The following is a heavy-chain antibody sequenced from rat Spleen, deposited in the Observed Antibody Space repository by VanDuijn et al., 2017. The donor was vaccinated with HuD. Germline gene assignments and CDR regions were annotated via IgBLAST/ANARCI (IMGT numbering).Heavy chain of an antibody. CDR1: GFTFNNYW. J-gene: IGHJ4*01. Sequence: EVQLVESGGGLVQPGRSLKLSCVASGFTFNNYWMTWIRQAPGKGLEWVASITNTGDSFYYPDSVRGRFTISRDDAQNTLYLQMNSLRSEDTATYYCAREDASYGGLMDAWGQGASVTVSS. CDR3: AREDASYGGLMDA. D-gene: IGHD1-12*01. CDR2: ITNTGDSF. V-gene: IGHV5-31*01.